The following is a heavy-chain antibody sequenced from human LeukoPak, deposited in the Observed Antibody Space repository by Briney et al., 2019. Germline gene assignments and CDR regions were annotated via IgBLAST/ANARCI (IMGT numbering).Heavy chain of an antibody. CDR1: GGSISSGGYS. V-gene: IGHV4-30-2*01. Sequence: SQTLSLTCAVSGGSISSGGYSWSWIPQAPGKGLGWIGYIYLSGRTYSNPSLKSRISISVARSKNQFSLKQSSGTATDTAVYSWASVILWVGEVSGFDDGGQRSLVTVSS. J-gene: IGHJ4*01. D-gene: IGHD3-10*01. CDR2: IYLSGRT. CDR3: ASVILWVGEVSGFDD.